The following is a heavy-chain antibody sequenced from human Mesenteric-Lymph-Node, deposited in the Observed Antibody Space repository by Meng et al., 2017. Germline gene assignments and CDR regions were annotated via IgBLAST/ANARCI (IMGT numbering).Heavy chain of an antibody. CDR2: ISGSGGST. D-gene: IGHD5-18*01. V-gene: IGHV3-23*01. J-gene: IGHJ3*02. CDR3: AKDKDTAMVALGAFDI. CDR1: GFTFSSYA. Sequence: GESLKISCAASGFTFSSYAMSWVRQAPGKGLEWVSAISGSGGSTYYADSVKGRFTISRDNSKNTLYLQMNSLRAEDTAVYYCAKDKDTAMVALGAFDIWGQGTRVTGSS.